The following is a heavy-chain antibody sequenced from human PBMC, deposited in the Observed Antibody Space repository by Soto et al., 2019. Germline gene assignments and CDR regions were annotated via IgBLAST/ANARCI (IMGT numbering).Heavy chain of an antibody. CDR1: GYTFTRYG. CDR3: AKNGQPPYYYYGLDV. V-gene: IGHV1-18*01. D-gene: IGHD2-8*01. J-gene: IGHJ6*02. Sequence: QGQLVQSGAEVKKPGASVKVSCKASGYTFTRYGISWVRQAPGQGLEWMGWISGYNGDTKYAQKLQGRVTITIDTSTTTAFMELRSLTSDDTAVYYCAKNGQPPYYYYGLDVWGQGTTVTVSS. CDR2: ISGYNGDT.